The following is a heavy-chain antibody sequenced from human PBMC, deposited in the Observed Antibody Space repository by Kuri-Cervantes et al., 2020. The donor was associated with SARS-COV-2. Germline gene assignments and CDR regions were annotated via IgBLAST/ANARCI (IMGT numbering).Heavy chain of an antibody. D-gene: IGHD3-22*01. V-gene: IGHV4-34*01. CDR1: GGSFSSYY. CDR2: INHSGRT. J-gene: IGHJ4*02. CDR3: ARGGSMIVVRRYFDY. Sequence: SETLSLTCAVYGGSFSSYYWGWIRQPPGKGLEWIGEINHSGRTTYNPSLKSRVTISVETSKNQFSLNLSSVTAADTAVYYCARGGSMIVVRRYFDYWGQGTLVTVSS.